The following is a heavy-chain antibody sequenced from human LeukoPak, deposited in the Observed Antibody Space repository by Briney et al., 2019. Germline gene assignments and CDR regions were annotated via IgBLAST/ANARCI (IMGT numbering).Heavy chain of an antibody. D-gene: IGHD3-10*01. Sequence: GGSLRLSCGTSGFTFGDYAMNWVRQAPGKGLEWVGFIRSKAYGGTTENAASVEGRFTISRDDSKSIAYLQMNSLKTEATAVYYCTGSFGELTFFDYWGLGTLVTVSS. V-gene: IGHV3-49*04. J-gene: IGHJ4*02. CDR1: GFTFGDYA. CDR3: TGSFGELTFFDY. CDR2: IRSKAYGGTT.